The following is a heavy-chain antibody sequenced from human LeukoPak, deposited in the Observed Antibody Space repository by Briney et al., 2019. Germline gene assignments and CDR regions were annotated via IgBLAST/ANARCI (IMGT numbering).Heavy chain of an antibody. CDR2: MNPNSGNT. Sequence: ASVKVSCKASGYTFTGYYMHWVRQAPGQGLEWMGWMNPNSGNTGYAQKFQGRVTMTRNTSISTAYMELSSLRSEDTAVYYCAREQSTSYVYYFDYWGQGTLVTVSS. J-gene: IGHJ4*02. D-gene: IGHD2-2*01. V-gene: IGHV1-8*02. CDR3: AREQSTSYVYYFDY. CDR1: GYTFTGYY.